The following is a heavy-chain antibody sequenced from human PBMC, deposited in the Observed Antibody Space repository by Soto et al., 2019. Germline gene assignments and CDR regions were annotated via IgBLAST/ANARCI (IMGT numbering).Heavy chain of an antibody. CDR2: IWCAGSNK. J-gene: IGHJ4*02. Sequence: QVQLVESGGGVVQPGRSLRLSCAASGFTFSSYGMHWVRQAPGKGLEWVAVIWCAGSNKYSGDSVKGCFTISRDNSNKTLYLNISRLKVDGLAVYYCARYTDYGDCVSDYWGQGTLVTVSS. CDR3: ARYTDYGDCVSDY. V-gene: IGHV3-33*01. D-gene: IGHD4-17*01. CDR1: GFTFSSYG.